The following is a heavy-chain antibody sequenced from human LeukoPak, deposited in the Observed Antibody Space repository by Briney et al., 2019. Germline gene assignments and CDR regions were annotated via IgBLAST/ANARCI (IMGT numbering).Heavy chain of an antibody. J-gene: IGHJ4*02. CDR3: ARSRFYFDY. CDR1: GFSFTMYW. V-gene: IGHV3-7*01. CDR2: IKQDGSEK. Sequence: PGGSLRLSCAASGFSFTMYWMSWVRQAPGKGLEWVANIKQDGSEKYYVDSVKGRFTISRDNAKNSLYLQMNSLRAEDTAVYYCARSRFYFDYWGQGTLVTVSS.